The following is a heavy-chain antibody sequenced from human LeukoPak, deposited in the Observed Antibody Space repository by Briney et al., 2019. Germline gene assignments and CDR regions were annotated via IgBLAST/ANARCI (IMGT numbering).Heavy chain of an antibody. CDR1: GFTFSSYS. CDR3: ARDRIGDGYNPNY. J-gene: IGHJ4*02. Sequence: TGGSLRLSCAASGFTFSSYSMNWVRQAPGKGLEWVSSISSSSSYIYYADSVKGRLTISRDNAKNSLYLQMNSLRAEDTAVYYCARDRIGDGYNPNYWGQGTLVTVSS. D-gene: IGHD5-24*01. V-gene: IGHV3-21*01. CDR2: ISSSSSYI.